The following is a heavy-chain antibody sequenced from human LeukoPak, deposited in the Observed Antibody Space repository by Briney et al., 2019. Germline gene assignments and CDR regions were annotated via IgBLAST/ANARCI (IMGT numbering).Heavy chain of an antibody. CDR3: ARGGYDSHYYYYYGMDV. D-gene: IGHD5-12*01. J-gene: IGHJ6*02. Sequence: ASVKVSCKASGYTFTGYYMHWVRQAPGQGLEWMGWINPNSGGTNYAQKFQGRVTMTRDTSISTAYMELSRLRSDDTAVYYCARGGYDSHYYYYYGMDVWGQGTTVTVSS. V-gene: IGHV1-2*02. CDR1: GYTFTGYY. CDR2: INPNSGGT.